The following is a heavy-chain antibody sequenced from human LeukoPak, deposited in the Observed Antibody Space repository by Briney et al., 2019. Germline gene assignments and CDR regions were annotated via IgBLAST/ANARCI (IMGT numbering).Heavy chain of an antibody. CDR3: ARAEGVYSSGWRQDY. V-gene: IGHV1-2*02. CDR1: GYTFTGYY. Sequence: ASVKVSCKASGYTFTGYYMHWVRQAPGQGLEWMGWINPNSGGTNYAQKFQGRVTMTRDTPISTAYMELSRLRSDDTAVYYCARAEGVYSSGWRQDYWGQGTLVTVSS. D-gene: IGHD6-19*01. CDR2: INPNSGGT. J-gene: IGHJ4*02.